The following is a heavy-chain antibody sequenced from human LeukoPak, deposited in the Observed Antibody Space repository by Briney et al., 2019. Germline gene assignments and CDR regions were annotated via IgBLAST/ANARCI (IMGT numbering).Heavy chain of an antibody. CDR3: GIFSIVVVPAASYGMDV. D-gene: IGHD2-2*01. Sequence: SVTVSCTASGGTFSSHAISWVRQAPGQGLEWVGGIIPIFGTANYAQKFQGRVTITADESTSTAYMELSSLRSEDTAVYYCGIFSIVVVPAASYGMDVWGQGTTVTVSS. J-gene: IGHJ6*02. CDR2: IIPIFGTA. V-gene: IGHV1-69*13. CDR1: GGTFSSHA.